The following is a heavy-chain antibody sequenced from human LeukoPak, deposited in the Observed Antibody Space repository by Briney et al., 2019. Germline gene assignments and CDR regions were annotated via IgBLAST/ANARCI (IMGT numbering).Heavy chain of an antibody. CDR3: ARDLAYGTMIVVVIGPPDY. Sequence: PGGSLRLYCAASGFTFSSYWMSWVRQAPGKGLEWVANIKQDGSEKYYVDSVKGRFTISRDNAKNSLYLQMNSLRAEDTAVYYCARDLAYGTMIVVVIGPPDYWGQGTLVTVSS. V-gene: IGHV3-7*01. J-gene: IGHJ4*02. CDR1: GFTFSSYW. CDR2: IKQDGSEK. D-gene: IGHD3-22*01.